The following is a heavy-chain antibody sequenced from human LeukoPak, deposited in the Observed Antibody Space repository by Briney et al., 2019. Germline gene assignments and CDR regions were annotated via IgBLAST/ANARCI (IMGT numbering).Heavy chain of an antibody. CDR2: ISSSSSTI. CDR3: ARDGTMVRGVIPSLFDY. J-gene: IGHJ4*02. CDR1: GFTFSSYS. V-gene: IGHV3-48*04. D-gene: IGHD3-10*01. Sequence: PGGSLRLSCAASGFTFSSYSMNWVRQAPGKGLEWVSYISSSSSTIYYADSVKGRFTISRDNAKNSLYLQMNSLRAEDTAVYYCARDGTMVRGVIPSLFDYWGQGTLVTVSS.